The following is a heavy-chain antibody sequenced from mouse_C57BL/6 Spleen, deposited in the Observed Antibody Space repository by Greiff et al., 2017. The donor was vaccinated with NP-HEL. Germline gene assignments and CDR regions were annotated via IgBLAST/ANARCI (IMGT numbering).Heavy chain of an antibody. CDR3: ARGFYYDYENAMDY. CDR1: GYSFTDYN. CDR2: INPNYGTT. V-gene: IGHV1-39*01. Sequence: VQLKQSGPELVKPGASVKISCKASGYSFTDYNMNWVKQSNGKSLEWIGVINPNYGTTSYNQKFKGKATLTVDQSSSTAYMQLNSLTSEDSAVYYCARGFYYDYENAMDYWGQGTSVTVSS. J-gene: IGHJ4*01. D-gene: IGHD2-4*01.